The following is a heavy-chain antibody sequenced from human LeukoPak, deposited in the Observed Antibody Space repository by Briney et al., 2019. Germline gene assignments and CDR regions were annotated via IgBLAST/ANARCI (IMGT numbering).Heavy chain of an antibody. V-gene: IGHV5-51*01. D-gene: IGHD4-23*01. Sequence: AGESLKISCKGSGYTFTNYWIHWVRQMPGKGLEWMGNVYPGDSDTRYSPSFRGQVTISADKSITTTYLQWNSLKASDTAIYYCARQLDYGGFGAFGIWGQGTMVTVSS. CDR2: VYPGDSDT. J-gene: IGHJ3*02. CDR3: ARQLDYGGFGAFGI. CDR1: GYTFTNYW.